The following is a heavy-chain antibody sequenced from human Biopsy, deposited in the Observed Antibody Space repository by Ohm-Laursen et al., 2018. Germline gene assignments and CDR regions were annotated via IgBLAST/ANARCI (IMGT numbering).Heavy chain of an antibody. V-gene: IGHV4-4*07. J-gene: IGHJ6*02. CDR1: GGSINSHH. Sequence: SEILSLTCTVSGGSINSHHWSWIRQPAGKGLEWIGRVYISGGTTYNPSLKSRVTMSLDTSKNQFSLRLNSVTAADTAVYYCARATNSTGWPYYYFYGMDVWGQGTTVTVSS. D-gene: IGHD2/OR15-2a*01. CDR2: VYISGGT. CDR3: ARATNSTGWPYYYFYGMDV.